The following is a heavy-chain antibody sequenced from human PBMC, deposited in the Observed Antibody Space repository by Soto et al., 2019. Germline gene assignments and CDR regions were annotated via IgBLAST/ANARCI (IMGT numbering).Heavy chain of an antibody. V-gene: IGHV3-33*01. CDR2: IWYDGSKK. J-gene: IGHJ3*02. CDR1: GFTFSGFG. Sequence: QVQLVESGGGVVQPGTSLRLSCEASGFTFSGFGMHWVRQAPGKGLEWVAVIWYDGSKKYYADCVKGRFTISRDNSKNALYLKMKSLRAEDTAVYYCARGRGGSYGGNSAHFDIWGQGTLVTVSS. D-gene: IGHD4-17*01. CDR3: ARGRGGSYGGNSAHFDI.